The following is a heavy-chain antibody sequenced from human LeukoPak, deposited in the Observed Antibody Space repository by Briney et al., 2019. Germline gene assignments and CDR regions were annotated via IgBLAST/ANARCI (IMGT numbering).Heavy chain of an antibody. Sequence: GGSLRLSCAASGFTFSSYWMNWVRQAPGKGLGWVSRIASDGSSTTYADSVKGRFTISRDNSKNTLYLQMNSLRAEDTAVYYCARDSARGYSYGWPDYWGQGTLVTVSS. CDR1: GFTFSSYW. CDR3: ARDSARGYSYGWPDY. CDR2: IASDGSST. J-gene: IGHJ4*02. D-gene: IGHD5-18*01. V-gene: IGHV3-74*01.